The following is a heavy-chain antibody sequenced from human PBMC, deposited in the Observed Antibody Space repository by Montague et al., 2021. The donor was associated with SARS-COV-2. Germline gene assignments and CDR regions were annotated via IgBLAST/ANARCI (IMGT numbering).Heavy chain of an antibody. D-gene: IGHD3-10*01. Sequence: SETLSLTCAVYTEAFNGYYWTWIRQPPGKGLEWIGEVSHPGSAKYNPSLKSRVTISVDTSKNQFSLKLSSVTAADTAVYYCARRRLTLLWYGMDVWGQGTTVTVSS. J-gene: IGHJ6*02. CDR3: ARRRLTLLWYGMDV. V-gene: IGHV4-34*01. CDR1: TEAFNGYY. CDR2: VSHPGSA.